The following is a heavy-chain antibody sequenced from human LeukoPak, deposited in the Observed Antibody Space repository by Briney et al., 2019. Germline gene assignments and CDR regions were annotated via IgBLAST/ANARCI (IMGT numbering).Heavy chain of an antibody. CDR1: GFTFSSYW. J-gene: IGHJ4*02. V-gene: IGHV3-7*01. CDR2: IKQDGSEK. Sequence: VGSLRLSCAASGFTFSSYWMSWVRQAPGKGLEWVANIKQDGSEKYYVDSVKGRFTISRDNAKNSLYLQMNSLRAEDTAVYYCARVRDYGDFPFYFDYWGQGTLVTVPS. CDR3: ARVRDYGDFPFYFDY. D-gene: IGHD4-17*01.